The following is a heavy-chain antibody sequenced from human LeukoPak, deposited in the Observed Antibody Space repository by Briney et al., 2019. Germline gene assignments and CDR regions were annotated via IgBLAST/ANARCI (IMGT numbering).Heavy chain of an antibody. CDR3: ASYSNPYYYYYGMDV. Sequence: GGSLRLSCAASGFTFSSYWMSWVRQAPGKGLEWVANIKQDGSEKYYVDSVKGRFTISRDNAKNSLYLQMNSLRAEDTAVYYCASYSNPYYYYYGMDVWGQGTTVTVSS. D-gene: IGHD6-13*01. CDR1: GFTFSSYW. J-gene: IGHJ6*02. V-gene: IGHV3-7*01. CDR2: IKQDGSEK.